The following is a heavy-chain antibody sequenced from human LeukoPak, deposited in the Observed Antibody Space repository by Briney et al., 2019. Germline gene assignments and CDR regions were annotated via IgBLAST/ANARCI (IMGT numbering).Heavy chain of an antibody. CDR1: GFTFSSYA. CDR3: ARDNVHSV. D-gene: IGHD5/OR15-5a*01. V-gene: IGHV3-30*01. J-gene: IGHJ4*02. Sequence: QPGRSLRLSCAASGFTFSSYAMHWVRQAPGKGLEWVAVISYDGSNKYYADSVKGRFTISRDNSKNTLYLQMNSLRAEDTAVYYRARDNVHSVWGQGTLVTVSS. CDR2: ISYDGSNK.